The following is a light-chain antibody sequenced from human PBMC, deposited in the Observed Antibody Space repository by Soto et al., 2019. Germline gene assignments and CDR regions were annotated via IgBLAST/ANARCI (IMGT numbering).Light chain of an antibody. CDR1: HSLKSD. V-gene: IGKV3-15*01. CDR3: QKYKRWPPIT. CDR2: GAS. J-gene: IGKJ5*01. Sequence: EILMTQSPASLSVSPGQTATLYCRARHSLKSDLAWCQQQPGQAPRHLLYGASTRATGVPPRFSGGGAGTEFTLTISSMESEDSVIYYCQKYKRWPPITFGQGTRREIK.